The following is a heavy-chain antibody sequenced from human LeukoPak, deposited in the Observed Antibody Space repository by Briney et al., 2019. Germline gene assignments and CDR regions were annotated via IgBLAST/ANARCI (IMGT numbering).Heavy chain of an antibody. Sequence: PGGSLRLSCAASGFTVSTNYMSWVRQAPGKGLEWVSIIYGGGNTYYADSVRGRFTISRDTSRNTLYLQMNTLRAEDTAVYYCNSFWAWGQGPLVTVSS. V-gene: IGHV3-53*01. D-gene: IGHD3-3*01. J-gene: IGHJ4*02. CDR3: NSFWA. CDR2: IYGGGNT. CDR1: GFTVSTNY.